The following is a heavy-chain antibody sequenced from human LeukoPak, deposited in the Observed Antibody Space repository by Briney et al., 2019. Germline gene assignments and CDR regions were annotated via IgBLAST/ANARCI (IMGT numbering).Heavy chain of an antibody. D-gene: IGHD3-10*01. CDR1: GYSFTSYW. CDR2: IYPGDSDT. J-gene: IGHJ5*02. Sequence: AGESLKISCKGSGYSFTSYWIGWVRQMPGKGLEWMGIIYPGDSDTRYSPSFQGQVTISADKSISTAYLQWSSLKASDTAMYYCARGWFGELDPSVYNWFDPWGQGTLVTVSS. CDR3: ARGWFGELDPSVYNWFDP. V-gene: IGHV5-51*01.